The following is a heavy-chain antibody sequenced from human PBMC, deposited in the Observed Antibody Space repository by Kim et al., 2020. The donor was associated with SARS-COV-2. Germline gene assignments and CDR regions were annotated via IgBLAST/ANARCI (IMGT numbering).Heavy chain of an antibody. CDR3: ARGLGYSGYVPWYFDY. Sequence: SQTLSLTCAISGDSVSSNSAAWNWIRQSPSRGLEWLGRTYYRSKWYNDYAVSVKSRITINPDTSKNQFSLQLNSVTPEDTAVYYCARGLGYSGYVPWYFDYWGQGTLVTVSS. CDR2: TYYRSKWYN. J-gene: IGHJ4*02. V-gene: IGHV6-1*01. D-gene: IGHD5-12*01. CDR1: GDSVSSNSAA.